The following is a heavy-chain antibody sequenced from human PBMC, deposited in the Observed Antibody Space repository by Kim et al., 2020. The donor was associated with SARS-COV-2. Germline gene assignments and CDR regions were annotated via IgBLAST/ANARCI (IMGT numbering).Heavy chain of an antibody. V-gene: IGHV3-7*03. J-gene: IGHJ2*01. CDR3: ARAARQWLGYWYFDL. D-gene: IGHD6-19*01. Sequence: DSVKGRFTIPRDNAKNSLYLQMNSLRAEDTAVYYCARAARQWLGYWYFDLWGRGTLVTVSS.